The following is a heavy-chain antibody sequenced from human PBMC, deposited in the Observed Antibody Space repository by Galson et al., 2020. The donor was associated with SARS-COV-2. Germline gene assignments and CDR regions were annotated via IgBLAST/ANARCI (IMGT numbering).Heavy chain of an antibody. V-gene: IGHV2-5*02. D-gene: IGHD4-17*01. CDR1: GFSLNSHGVG. CDR2: IYWDDDK. J-gene: IGHJ4*02. Sequence: SGPTLVKPTETLTLTCTFSGFSLNSHGVGVGWIRQPPGKALEWLALIYWDDDKRYRPSLRSRITITKDTSRKQVVLTMTDMAPEDTATYYCARYGDYMRGYFDYWGQGALVTVSS. CDR3: ARYGDYMRGYFDY.